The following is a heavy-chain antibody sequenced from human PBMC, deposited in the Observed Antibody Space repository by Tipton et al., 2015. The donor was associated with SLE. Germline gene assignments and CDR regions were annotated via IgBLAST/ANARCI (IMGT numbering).Heavy chain of an antibody. CDR2: IYHSGST. V-gene: IGHV4-38-2*02. J-gene: IGHJ6*02. D-gene: IGHD5-12*01. CDR3: ARDGYQVETGYSGDYYYYGMDV. Sequence: GLVKPSETLSLTCAVSGYSISSGYYWGWIRQPPGKGLEWIGSIYHSGSTYYNPSLKSRVTISVDTSKNQFSLKLSSVTAADTAVYYCARDGYQVETGYSGDYYYYGMDVWGRGATVTVSS. CDR1: GYSISSGYY.